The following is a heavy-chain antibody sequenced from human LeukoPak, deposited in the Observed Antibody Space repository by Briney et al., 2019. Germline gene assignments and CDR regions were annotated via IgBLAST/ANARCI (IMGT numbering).Heavy chain of an antibody. CDR2: IIPIFGTA. CDR3: ARTKADRHYDILTSIDY. J-gene: IGHJ4*02. Sequence: ASVKVSYKASGGTFSSYAISWVRQAPGQGLEWMGGIIPIFGTANYAQKFQGRVTITADESTSTAYMELSSLRSEDTAVYYCARTKADRHYDILTSIDYWGQGTLVTVSS. V-gene: IGHV1-69*13. D-gene: IGHD3-9*01. CDR1: GGTFSSYA.